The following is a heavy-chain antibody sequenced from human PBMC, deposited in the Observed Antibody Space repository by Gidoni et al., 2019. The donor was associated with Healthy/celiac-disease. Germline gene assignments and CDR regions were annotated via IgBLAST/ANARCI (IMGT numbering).Heavy chain of an antibody. J-gene: IGHJ4*02. V-gene: IGHV1-18*01. CDR3: ARDYDYIWGSYRSIDY. CDR1: GYTFPSYG. Sequence: QVQLVQSGAEVKKPGASVKVSCQASGYTFPSYGISWVRQAPGQGLEWMGWISAYNGNTNYAQKLQGRVTMTTDTSTSTAYMELRSLRSDDTAVYYCARDYDYIWGSYRSIDYWGQGTLVTVSS. CDR2: ISAYNGNT. D-gene: IGHD3-16*02.